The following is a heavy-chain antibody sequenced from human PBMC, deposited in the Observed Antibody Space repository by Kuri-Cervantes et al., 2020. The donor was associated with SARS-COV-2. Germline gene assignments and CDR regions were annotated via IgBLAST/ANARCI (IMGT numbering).Heavy chain of an antibody. CDR1: GFNVSRKY. V-gene: IGHV3-21*01. J-gene: IGHJ4*02. D-gene: IGHD5-18*01. CDR3: AKVLGGYNHGRLFDL. CDR2: ISDTAFFI. Sequence: GESLKISCAASGFNVSRKYMNWVRQAPGKGLEWIASISDTAFFIYYADSVKGRFTISRDNARNSLSLQLNSLRVEDTALYYCAKVLGGYNHGRLFDLWGRGTLVTVSS.